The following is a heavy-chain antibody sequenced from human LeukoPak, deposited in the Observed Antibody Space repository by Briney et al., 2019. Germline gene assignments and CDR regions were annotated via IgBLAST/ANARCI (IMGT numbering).Heavy chain of an antibody. J-gene: IGHJ4*02. Sequence: GGSLRLSCAASGFTFSSYGMHWVRQAPGKGLEWVAFIRYDGSNKYYADSVKGRFTISRDNSKNTLYLQMNSLRAEDTAVYYCARAGTSIAADNPGYWGQGTLVTVSS. CDR2: IRYDGSNK. CDR1: GFTFSSYG. D-gene: IGHD6-13*01. V-gene: IGHV3-30*02. CDR3: ARAGTSIAADNPGY.